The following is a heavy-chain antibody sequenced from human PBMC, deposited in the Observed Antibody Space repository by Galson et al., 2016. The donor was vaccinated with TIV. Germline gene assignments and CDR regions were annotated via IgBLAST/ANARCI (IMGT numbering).Heavy chain of an antibody. CDR1: GYKFANYW. Sequence: QSGAEVKNPGESLKISCKGSGYKFANYWIAWVRQKPGKRLEWMGIIFPGDSDTRYSPSFQGQVTISADKSISTAYLQWSSLKASDTAIYYCARGLADCSGGTCYSYNWFDPWGQGTLVTVSS. V-gene: IGHV5-51*03. D-gene: IGHD2-15*01. J-gene: IGHJ5*02. CDR3: ARGLADCSGGTCYSYNWFDP. CDR2: IFPGDSDT.